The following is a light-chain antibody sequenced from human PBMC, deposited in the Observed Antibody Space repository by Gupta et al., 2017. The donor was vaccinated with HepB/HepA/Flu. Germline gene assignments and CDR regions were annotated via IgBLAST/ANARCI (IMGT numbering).Light chain of an antibody. CDR3: QQYANWFVWT. Sequence: EIVMTQSPATLSVSPGERATLSCRASQSIRSNLAWYQQKPGQAPRLLIYGATTRATGIPARFSVSGSGTEFTLTISSLQSEDFAVYYCQQYANWFVWTFGQGIRWKSN. CDR1: QSIRSN. CDR2: GAT. V-gene: IGKV3-15*01. J-gene: IGKJ1*01.